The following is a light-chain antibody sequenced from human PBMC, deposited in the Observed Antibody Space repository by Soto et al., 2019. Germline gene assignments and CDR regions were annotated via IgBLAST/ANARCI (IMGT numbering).Light chain of an antibody. CDR3: QQSNIWPPVN. CDR1: QSVSTY. Sequence: EVVLTQSPATLSLSPGEIATVSCSASQSVSTYLAWYQQKPGQAPRLLIYDASNRATGIPARFSGSGSATDFTLTIRSLEPEDSAIYYCQQSNIWPPVNFGQGKRRAIK. V-gene: IGKV3-11*01. J-gene: IGKJ5*01. CDR2: DAS.